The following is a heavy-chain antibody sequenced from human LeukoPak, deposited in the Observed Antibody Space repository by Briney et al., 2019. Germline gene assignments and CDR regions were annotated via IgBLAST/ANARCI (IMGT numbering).Heavy chain of an antibody. D-gene: IGHD3-22*01. Sequence: GASVKVSCKASGYTFTSYGISWVRQAPGQGLEWMGIINPSGGSTSYAQKFQGRVTMTRDMSTSTVYMELSSLRSEDTAVYYCARSGHYYDSSGYYSTLDYWGQGTLVTVSS. CDR3: ARSGHYYDSSGYYSTLDY. CDR1: GYTFTSYG. V-gene: IGHV1-46*01. J-gene: IGHJ4*02. CDR2: INPSGGST.